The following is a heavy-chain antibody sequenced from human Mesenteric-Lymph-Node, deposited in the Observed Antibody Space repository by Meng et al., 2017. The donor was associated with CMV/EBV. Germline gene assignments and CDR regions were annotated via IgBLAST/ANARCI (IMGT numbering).Heavy chain of an antibody. V-gene: IGHV3-72*01. CDR2: IRNKAATYIT. CDR1: GFSFSDTF. D-gene: IGHD2-15*01. Sequence: GESLKISCAASGFSFSDTFMDWFRQAPGKGLECVGRIRNKAATYITEYAASVRGRFTISRDDSKNSLYLQMNSLKIEDTAVYYCVKDFLGAGDFWGQGTPVTVSS. CDR3: VKDFLGAGDF. J-gene: IGHJ4*02.